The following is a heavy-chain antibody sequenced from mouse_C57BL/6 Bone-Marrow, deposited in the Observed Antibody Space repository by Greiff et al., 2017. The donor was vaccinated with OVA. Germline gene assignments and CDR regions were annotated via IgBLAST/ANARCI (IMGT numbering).Heavy chain of an antibody. J-gene: IGHJ3*01. CDR2: IDPSDSYT. CDR1: GYTFTNYY. D-gene: IGHD1-1*01. CDR3: GSWDFAY. V-gene: IGHV1-50*01. Sequence: QVQLQQPGAEFVKPGASVKLSCKASGYTFTNYYIQWIKQRPGQGLEWIGEIDPSDSYTNYNQKFKGKATLTVDTSSSTAYMQLSSLKSEDPAVYYCGSWDFAYWGQGTLVTVSA.